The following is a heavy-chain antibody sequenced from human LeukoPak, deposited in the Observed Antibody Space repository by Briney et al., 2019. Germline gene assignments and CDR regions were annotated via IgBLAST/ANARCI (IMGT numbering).Heavy chain of an antibody. CDR1: GFPFAKLS. D-gene: IGHD2-21*02. CDR2: ISGSGGST. CDR3: AQGGGHCGGDCFFYFDS. V-gene: IGHV3-23*01. J-gene: IGHJ4*02. Sequence: PGGSPRPPWAASGFPFAKLSITWVRQAPGEGLGWGLSISGSGGSTYYADSVKGRFTISRDNSKSTLYLQMNTLRAEDTAVYFCAQGGGHCGGDCFFYFDSWGQGTLVTVSS.